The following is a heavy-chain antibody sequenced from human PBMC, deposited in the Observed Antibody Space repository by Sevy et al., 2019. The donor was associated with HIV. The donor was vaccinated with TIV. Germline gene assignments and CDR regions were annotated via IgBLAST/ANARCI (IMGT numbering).Heavy chain of an antibody. J-gene: IGHJ5*02. CDR2: IYKGEST. CDR1: GGSVNSGVSY. V-gene: IGHV4-61*03. D-gene: IGHD1-1*01. Sequence: SETLSLTCSVSGGSVNSGVSYWSWIRQSPGKGLEWIAYIYKGESTNYSPSLRSRVTISVDTSKNHFSLKLSSVTAAATAVYYCATNQGYPGDWFDPWGQGTPVTVSS. CDR3: ATNQGYPGDWFDP.